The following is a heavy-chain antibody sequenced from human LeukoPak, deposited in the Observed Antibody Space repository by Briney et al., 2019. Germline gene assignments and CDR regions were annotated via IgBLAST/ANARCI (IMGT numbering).Heavy chain of an antibody. CDR2: ISGSGGST. CDR1: GFTFSSYA. J-gene: IGHJ4*02. Sequence: GGSLRLSCAASGFTFSSYAMSWVRQAPGKGLEWVSAISGSGGSTYYAGSVKGRFTISRDNSKNPLYLQINSLRAEDTAIYYCARSSSWYGTGPDYWGQGTLVTVSS. V-gene: IGHV3-23*01. D-gene: IGHD6-13*01. CDR3: ARSSSWYGTGPDY.